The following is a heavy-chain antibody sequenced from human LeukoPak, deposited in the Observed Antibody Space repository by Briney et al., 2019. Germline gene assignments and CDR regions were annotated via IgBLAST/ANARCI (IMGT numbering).Heavy chain of an antibody. CDR1: GFTFSDYY. CDR2: ISSSGSTI. Sequence: PGGSLRLSCAASGFTFSDYYMSWIRQAPGKGLEWVSYISSSGSTIYYADSVKGRFTISRDNAKNSLYLQMNSLRAEDTAVYYCASEYYYDSSAYAFDIWGQGTMVTVSS. V-gene: IGHV3-11*01. J-gene: IGHJ3*02. D-gene: IGHD3-22*01. CDR3: ASEYYYDSSAYAFDI.